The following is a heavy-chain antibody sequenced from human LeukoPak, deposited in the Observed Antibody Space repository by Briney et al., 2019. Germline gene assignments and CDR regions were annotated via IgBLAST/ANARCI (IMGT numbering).Heavy chain of an antibody. CDR1: GYSFTADGYY. CDR2: INPSGGST. Sequence: ASVKVSCKASGYSFTADGYYLHWVRQAPGQGLEWMGIINPSGGSTSYAQKFQGRVTMTRDTSTSTVYMELSSLRSEDTAVYYCAREGITIFGVVITHWYFDLWGRGTLVTVSS. V-gene: IGHV1-46*01. CDR3: AREGITIFGVVITHWYFDL. D-gene: IGHD3-3*01. J-gene: IGHJ2*01.